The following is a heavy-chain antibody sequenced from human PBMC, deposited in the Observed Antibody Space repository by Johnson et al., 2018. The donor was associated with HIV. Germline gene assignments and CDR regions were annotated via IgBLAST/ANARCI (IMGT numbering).Heavy chain of an antibody. D-gene: IGHD1-26*01. CDR3: ASDGWELLGVAAFDV. J-gene: IGHJ3*01. Sequence: VQLVESGGGLVQPGGSLRLSCAVSGFTVNGNYMSWVRQAPGKGLEWVSVIYSGDTTYYADSVKVRFTISRDTSKNTLYLQMNSLRPEDTAVYYCASDGWELLGVAAFDVWGQGTLVTVSS. CDR2: IYSGDTT. V-gene: IGHV3-66*02. CDR1: GFTVNGNY.